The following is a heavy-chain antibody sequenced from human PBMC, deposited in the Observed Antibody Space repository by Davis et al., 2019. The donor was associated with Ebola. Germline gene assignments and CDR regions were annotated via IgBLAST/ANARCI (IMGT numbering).Heavy chain of an antibody. CDR1: GGSISSYY. CDR3: ARESYYYDSSGYYRGAFDI. CDR2: IYYSGST. V-gene: IGHV4-59*01. Sequence: SETLSLTCPVPGGSISSYYWSWIRQPPGKGLEWIGYIYYSGSTNYNPSLKSRVTISVDTSKNQSSLKLSSVTAADTAVYYCARESYYYDSSGYYRGAFDIWGQGTMVTVSS. D-gene: IGHD3-22*01. J-gene: IGHJ3*02.